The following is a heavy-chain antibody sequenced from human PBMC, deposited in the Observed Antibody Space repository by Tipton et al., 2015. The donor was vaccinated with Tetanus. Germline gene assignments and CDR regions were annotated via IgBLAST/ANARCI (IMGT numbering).Heavy chain of an antibody. CDR1: GGTFKTYA. V-gene: IGHV1-69*01. D-gene: IGHD2-15*01. CDR2: IFPLYGTS. J-gene: IGHJ4*02. Sequence: QSGAEVKKPGSSVRVSCKTSGGTFKTYAISWVRQAPGQGLEWMGGIFPLYGTSNYAPKFQGRVTITADEPTGTTYMELNSLTSEDTAVYYCARPDRYCSGGSCYLALDYWGQGSKVTVSS. CDR3: ARPDRYCSGGSCYLALDY.